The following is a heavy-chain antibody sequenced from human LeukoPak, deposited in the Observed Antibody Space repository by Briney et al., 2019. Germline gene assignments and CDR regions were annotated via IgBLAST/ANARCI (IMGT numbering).Heavy chain of an antibody. CDR2: ISGSGGST. V-gene: IGHV3-23*01. Sequence: PGGSLRLSFAASGFTFSSYAMSWVRQAPGKGLEWVSGISGSGGSTYYADSVKGRFTISRDNSKNTLFLQMNSLRAEDTAVYYCARGLGSYDILTGPQGLDYWGQGTLVTVSS. CDR3: ARGLGSYDILTGPQGLDY. J-gene: IGHJ4*02. CDR1: GFTFSSYA. D-gene: IGHD3-9*01.